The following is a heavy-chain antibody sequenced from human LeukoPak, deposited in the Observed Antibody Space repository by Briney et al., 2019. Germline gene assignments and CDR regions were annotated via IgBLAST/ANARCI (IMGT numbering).Heavy chain of an antibody. Sequence: GASVTVSCRASGYTFTSYYMHWVRQAPGQGLEWMGIINPSGGSTSYAQKFQGRVTMTRDMSTSTVYMELSSLRSEDTAVYYCARSGGYPGGYYYMDVWGKGTTVTVSS. J-gene: IGHJ6*03. CDR1: GYTFTSYY. CDR2: INPSGGST. CDR3: ARSGGYPGGYYYMDV. V-gene: IGHV1-46*01. D-gene: IGHD6-13*01.